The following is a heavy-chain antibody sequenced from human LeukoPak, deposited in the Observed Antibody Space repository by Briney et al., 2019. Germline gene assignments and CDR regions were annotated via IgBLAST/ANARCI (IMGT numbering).Heavy chain of an antibody. V-gene: IGHV3-9*01. CDR2: ISWNSGSI. Sequence: GGSLRLSCAASGFTFDDYAMHWVRQAPGKGLEWVSGISWNSGSIGYADSVKGRFTISRDNAKNSLYLQMNSLRAEDPALYYCAKGSDYYYYYMDVWGKGTTVTVSS. CDR1: GFTFDDYA. J-gene: IGHJ6*03. CDR3: AKGSDYYYYYMDV.